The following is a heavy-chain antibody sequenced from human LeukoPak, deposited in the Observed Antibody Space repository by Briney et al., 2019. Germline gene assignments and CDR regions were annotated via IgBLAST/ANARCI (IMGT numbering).Heavy chain of an antibody. J-gene: IGHJ4*02. CDR2: MCYSGST. CDR1: GGSISSYY. CDR3: ARLRRAGWLEYYFDY. D-gene: IGHD6-19*01. V-gene: IGHV4-59*01. Sequence: SETLSLTCTVSGGSISSYYWSWIRQPPGKGLEWIGYMCYSGSTNYNPSLKSRVTISVDTSKNQFSLKLSSVTAADTAVYYCARLRRAGWLEYYFDYWGKGTLVTVSS.